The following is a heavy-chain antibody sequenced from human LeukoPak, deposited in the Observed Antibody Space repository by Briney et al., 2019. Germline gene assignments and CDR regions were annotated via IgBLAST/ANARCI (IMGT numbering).Heavy chain of an antibody. CDR1: GFTFSSYA. D-gene: IGHD4-17*01. V-gene: IGHV3-21*01. J-gene: IGHJ3*02. CDR3: ARDPSYYGDYDAFDI. Sequence: GGSLRLSCAASGFTFSSYAMSWVRQAPGKGLEWVSSISSSSSYIYYADSVKGRFTISRDNAKNSLYLQMNGLRAEDTAVYYCARDPSYYGDYDAFDIWGQGTMVTVSS. CDR2: ISSSSSYI.